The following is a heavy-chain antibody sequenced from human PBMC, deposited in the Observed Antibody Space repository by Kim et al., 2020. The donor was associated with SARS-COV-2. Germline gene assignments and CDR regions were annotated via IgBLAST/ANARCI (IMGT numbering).Heavy chain of an antibody. Sequence: ASVKVSCKASGYIFTSYAMNWVRQAPGQGLEWMGWINTNTAKPTYAQGFTGRFVFSLETSVSTAYLQITSLEPEDTAVYYCARNHYDRVVGNWFDPWGQGTLVTVS. V-gene: IGHV7-4-1*02. D-gene: IGHD3-22*01. CDR1: GYIFTSYA. CDR2: INTNTAKP. CDR3: ARNHYDRVVGNWFDP. J-gene: IGHJ5*02.